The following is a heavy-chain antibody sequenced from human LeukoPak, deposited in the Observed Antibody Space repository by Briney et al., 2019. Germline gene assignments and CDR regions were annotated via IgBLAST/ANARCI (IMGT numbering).Heavy chain of an antibody. Sequence: SETLSLTCTVSGGSISSYYWSWIRQPPGKGLEWIGYIYYSGSTNYNPSLKSRVTISVDTSKNQFSLKLSSVTAADTAVYYCARRIQLWFALDYWGQGTLVTVSS. CDR2: IYYSGST. CDR3: ARRIQLWFALDY. CDR1: GGSISSYY. J-gene: IGHJ4*02. D-gene: IGHD5-18*01. V-gene: IGHV4-59*12.